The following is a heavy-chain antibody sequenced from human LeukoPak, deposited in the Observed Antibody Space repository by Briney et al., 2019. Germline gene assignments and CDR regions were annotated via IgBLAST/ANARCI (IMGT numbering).Heavy chain of an antibody. V-gene: IGHV1-2*02. CDR2: INPNSGGT. CDR1: GYTFTGYY. D-gene: IGHD3-10*01. CDR3: ARAGETYYYGSGKDYYYYYYMDV. Sequence: ASVKVSCKASGYTFTGYYIHWVRQAPGQGLEWMGWINPNSGGTNYAQKFQGRVTMTRDTSISTAYMELSRLRSDDTAVYYCARAGETYYYGSGKDYYYYYYMDVWGKGTTVTISS. J-gene: IGHJ6*03.